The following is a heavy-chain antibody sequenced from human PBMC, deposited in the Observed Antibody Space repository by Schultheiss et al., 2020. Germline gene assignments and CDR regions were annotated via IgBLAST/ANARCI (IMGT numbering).Heavy chain of an antibody. V-gene: IGHV4-61*01. CDR1: GASVSSDFDY. J-gene: IGHJ4*02. CDR3: ARASTVAGPGPALDY. Sequence: SQTLSLTCAVSGASVSSDFDYWTWIRQPPGKGLEWIGCFYYGGSTKYNPSLKSRVTISVDTSKNQFSLNLKSVTAADRAVYFCARASTVAGPGPALDYWGQGILVTVSS. D-gene: IGHD6-19*01. CDR2: FYYGGST.